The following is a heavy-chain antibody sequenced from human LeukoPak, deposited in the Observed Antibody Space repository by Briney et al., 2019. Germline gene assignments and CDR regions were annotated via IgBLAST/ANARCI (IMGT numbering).Heavy chain of an antibody. D-gene: IGHD6-13*01. CDR3: ARDRSRIAARYSGMDV. V-gene: IGHV4-61*02. J-gene: IGHJ6*04. Sequence: SQTLSLTCTVSGASISSGSYYWGWLRQPAWKGLEWIARIYTSGSTNYNPYLKSRVTISVDTSKNQFSLKLSSVTAADTAVYYCARDRSRIAARYSGMDVWGKGTTVTVSS. CDR1: GASISSGSYY. CDR2: IYTSGST.